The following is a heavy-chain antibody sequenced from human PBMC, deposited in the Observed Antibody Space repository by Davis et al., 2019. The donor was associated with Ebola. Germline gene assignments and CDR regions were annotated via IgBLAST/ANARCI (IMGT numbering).Heavy chain of an antibody. CDR3: ARRDYYGSGSNYFDY. V-gene: IGHV5-51*01. CDR2: IFPDDSDA. J-gene: IGHJ4*02. D-gene: IGHD3-10*01. Sequence: KVSCKGSGYGFTNYWIGWVRQMPGKGLEWMGFIFPDDSDATYSPSSQGQVTFSVDKSIRTAYLQWSSLKPSDTAMYYCARRDYYGSGSNYFDYWGQGTLLTVSS. CDR1: GYGFTNYW.